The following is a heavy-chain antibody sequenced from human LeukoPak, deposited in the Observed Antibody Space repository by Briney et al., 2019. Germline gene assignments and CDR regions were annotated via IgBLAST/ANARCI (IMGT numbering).Heavy chain of an antibody. D-gene: IGHD6-19*01. V-gene: IGHV1-2*02. Sequence: WINPNSGGTNYAQKFQGRVTMTRDTSISTAYMELSRLRSDDTAVYYCARDKDSSGWYLFDYWGQGTLVTVSS. CDR2: INPNSGGT. CDR3: ARDKDSSGWYLFDY. J-gene: IGHJ4*02.